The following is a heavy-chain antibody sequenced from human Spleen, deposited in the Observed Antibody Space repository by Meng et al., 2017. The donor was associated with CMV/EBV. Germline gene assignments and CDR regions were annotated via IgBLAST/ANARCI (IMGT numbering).Heavy chain of an antibody. CDR1: GFTFSTNV. CDR2: ISGSGGYT. CDR3: ARGTSGHDY. Sequence: WAASGFTFSTNVMSWGRQPPGKGLEWVSGISGSGGYTYFADSVKGRFTISRDNYKDTLYLQMNSLRAEDTAVYYCARGTSGHDYWGQGTLVTVSS. V-gene: IGHV3-23*01. D-gene: IGHD6-19*01. J-gene: IGHJ4*02.